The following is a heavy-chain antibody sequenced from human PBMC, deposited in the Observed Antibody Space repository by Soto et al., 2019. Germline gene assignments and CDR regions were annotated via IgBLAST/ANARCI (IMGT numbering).Heavy chain of an antibody. J-gene: IGHJ6*02. CDR3: ATRGSGYTYYYYYGMDV. CDR2: FDPEDGET. D-gene: IGHD3-3*01. V-gene: IGHV1-24*01. CDR1: GYTLTELS. Sequence: ASVKVSCKVSGYTLTELSMHWVRQAPGKGLEWMGGFDPEDGETIYAQKFQGRVTMTEDTSTDTAYMELSSLRSEDTAVYYCATRGSGYTYYYYYGMDVWGQGSTVTVSS.